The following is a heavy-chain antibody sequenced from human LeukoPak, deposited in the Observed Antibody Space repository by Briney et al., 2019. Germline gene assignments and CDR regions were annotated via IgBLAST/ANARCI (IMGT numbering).Heavy chain of an antibody. CDR2: IYGGGST. D-gene: IGHD5-12*01. V-gene: IGHV3-66*01. Sequence: PGGSLRLSCAASGFTVVSNYMSWVRQAPGKGLEWISLIYGGGSTTYANSVKGRFIISRDSSNNTLYLHMTSLRAEDAAVYYCARDLRKGGYDTYWGQGALVAVSS. CDR1: GFTVVSNY. CDR3: ARDLRKGGYDTY. J-gene: IGHJ4*02.